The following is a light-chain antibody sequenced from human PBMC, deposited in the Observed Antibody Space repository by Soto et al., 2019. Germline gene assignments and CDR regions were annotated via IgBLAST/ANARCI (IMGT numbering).Light chain of an antibody. V-gene: IGLV2-14*01. CDR3: SSYTSNNTWV. J-gene: IGLJ3*02. CDR2: EVS. CDR1: SSDVGGYNY. Sequence: QSALTQPASVSGSPGQSITISCTGTSSDVGGYNYVSWYQQHPGNAPKLMIYEVSHRPSGVSNRLSGSKSGNTASLTISGLQAEDEADYFCSSYTSNNTWVFGGGTKVTVL.